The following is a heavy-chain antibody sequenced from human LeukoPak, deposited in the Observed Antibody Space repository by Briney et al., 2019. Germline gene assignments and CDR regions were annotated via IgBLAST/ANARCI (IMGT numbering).Heavy chain of an antibody. CDR2: INPNSGDT. J-gene: IGHJ4*02. V-gene: IGHV1-2*02. CDR3: ARAQSLTAPAGTFANS. D-gene: IGHD6-13*01. Sequence: WVRRAPGQGFEWMGWINPNSGDTYYTQRFQDRVTMTRDTSISTAYMELSSLRSDDTAVYYCARAQSLTAPAGTFANSWGQGTLVTVSS.